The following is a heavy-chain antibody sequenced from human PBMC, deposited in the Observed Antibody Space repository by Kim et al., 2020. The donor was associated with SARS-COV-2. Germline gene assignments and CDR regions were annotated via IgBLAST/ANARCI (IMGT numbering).Heavy chain of an antibody. Sequence: SGPTLVNPTQTLTLTCTFSGFSLSTSGVGVGWIRQPPGKALEWLALIYLDDDKRYSPSLKSRLTITKDTSKNQVVLTMTNMDPGDTATYYCAHSPSSGGYGDWFDPWGQGTLVTVSS. V-gene: IGHV2-5*02. J-gene: IGHJ5*02. D-gene: IGHD6-19*01. CDR1: GFSLSTSGVG. CDR2: IYLDDDK. CDR3: AHSPSSGGYGDWFDP.